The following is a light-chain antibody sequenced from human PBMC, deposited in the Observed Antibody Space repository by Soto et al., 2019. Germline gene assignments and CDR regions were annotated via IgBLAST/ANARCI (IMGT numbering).Light chain of an antibody. J-gene: IGKJ3*01. CDR1: KSLVSSDGNTY. Sequence: DVVRTPSPLSLPVTLGQPASISCKSSKSLVSSDGNTYLNWFQKRPGQSPRRLLYRVSKRDSGVPDRFSGSGSGTDFTLKISRVEAEDVAIYYCMQGTHWPPFTFGPGTKLDIK. V-gene: IGKV2-30*01. CDR3: MQGTHWPPFT. CDR2: RVS.